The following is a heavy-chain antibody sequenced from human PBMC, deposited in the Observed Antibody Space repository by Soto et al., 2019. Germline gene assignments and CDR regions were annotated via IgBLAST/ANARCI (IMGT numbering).Heavy chain of an antibody. CDR1: GYTFTSYD. Sequence: QVQLVQSGAEVKKPGASVKVSCKASGYTFTSYDINWVRQATGQGLEWMGWMNPNSGNTSYAQKFQGRVTMTRNTSISTADMALSSVRSEDTAVYYCERGGRCSGGSGYYFDYWGQGTLVTVSS. D-gene: IGHD2-15*01. V-gene: IGHV1-8*01. J-gene: IGHJ4*02. CDR3: ERGGRCSGGSGYYFDY. CDR2: MNPNSGNT.